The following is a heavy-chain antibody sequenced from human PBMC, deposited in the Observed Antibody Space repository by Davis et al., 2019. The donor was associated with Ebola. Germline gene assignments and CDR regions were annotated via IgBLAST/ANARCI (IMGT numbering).Heavy chain of an antibody. CDR3: ARAHIVGSPEVGFDY. V-gene: IGHV1-46*01. J-gene: IGHJ4*02. D-gene: IGHD1-26*01. Sequence: AASVKVSCKASGYTFTSYYMHWVRQAPGQGLEWMGIINPSGGSTSYAQKFQGRVTMTRDTSTSTVYMELSSLRSEDTAVYYCARAHIVGSPEVGFDYWGRGTLVTVSS. CDR1: GYTFTSYY. CDR2: INPSGGST.